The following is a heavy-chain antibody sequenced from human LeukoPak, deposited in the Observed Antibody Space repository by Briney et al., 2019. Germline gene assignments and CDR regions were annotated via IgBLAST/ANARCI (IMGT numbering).Heavy chain of an antibody. CDR2: IYYSGST. V-gene: IGHV4-59*01. D-gene: IGHD3-3*01. J-gene: IGHJ6*02. CDR1: GGSISSYY. Sequence: SETLSLTCTVSGGSISSYYWSWIRQPPGKGLEWIGYIYYSGSTNYNPSLKSRVTISVDTSKNQFSLKLSSVTAADTAVYYCASYDFWSGYLDVWGQGTTVTVSS. CDR3: ASYDFWSGYLDV.